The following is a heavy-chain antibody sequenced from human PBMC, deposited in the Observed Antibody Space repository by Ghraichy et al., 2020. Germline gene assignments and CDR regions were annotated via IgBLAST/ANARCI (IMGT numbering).Heavy chain of an antibody. CDR3: ARDKPAGYCSSTSCPPMYNWFDP. V-gene: IGHV1-69*13. J-gene: IGHJ5*02. CDR1: GGTFSSYA. CDR2: IIPIFGTA. Sequence: SVKVSCKASGGTFSSYAISWVRQAPGQGLEWMGGIIPIFGTANYAQKFQGRVTITADESTSTAYMELSSLRSEDTAVYYCARDKPAGYCSSTSCPPMYNWFDPWGQGTLVTVSS. D-gene: IGHD2-2*01.